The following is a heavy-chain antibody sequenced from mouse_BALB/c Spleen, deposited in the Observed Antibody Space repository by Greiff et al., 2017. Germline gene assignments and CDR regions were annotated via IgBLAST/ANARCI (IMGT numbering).Heavy chain of an antibody. CDR3: ARYGSSRPYAMDY. V-gene: IGHV3-8*02. Sequence: DVQLQESGPSLVKPSQTLSLTCSVTGDSITSGYWNWIRKFPGNKLEYMGYISYSGSTYYNPSLKSRISITRDTSKNQYYLQLNSVTTEDTATYYCARYGSSRPYAMDYWGQGTSVTVSS. CDR1: GDSITSGY. J-gene: IGHJ4*01. D-gene: IGHD1-1*01. CDR2: ISYSGST.